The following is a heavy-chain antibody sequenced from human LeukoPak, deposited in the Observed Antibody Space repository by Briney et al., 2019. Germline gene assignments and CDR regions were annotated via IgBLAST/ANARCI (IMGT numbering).Heavy chain of an antibody. V-gene: IGHV3-11*01. J-gene: IGHJ6*02. CDR3: ARSGPLGSYYYGMDV. CDR2: ISSSGSTI. D-gene: IGHD1-26*01. Sequence: GGSLSLSCAASGFTFSDYYMSWIRQAPGKGLEWVSYISSSGSTIYSADSVKGRFTISRDNAKNSLYLQMNSLRAEDTAVYYCARSGPLGSYYYGMDVWGQGTTVTVSS. CDR1: GFTFSDYY.